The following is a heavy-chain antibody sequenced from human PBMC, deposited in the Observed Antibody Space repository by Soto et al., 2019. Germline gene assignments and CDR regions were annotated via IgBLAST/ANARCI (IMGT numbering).Heavy chain of an antibody. J-gene: IGHJ4*02. D-gene: IGHD3-16*02. CDR1: SASLDSDN. V-gene: IGHV4-59*01. CDR2: IYPNGRT. Sequence: QVHLQESGPGLVKPSETLSLTCAVSSASLDSDNWSWIRQPPGKGLECIGYIYPNGRTNYNPSLMGRFDISIDKFTNPFSLKLYSVFAADTVVYFCARMRGLGEISLFFDHWGQGTLVTVSS. CDR3: ARMRGLGEISLFFDH.